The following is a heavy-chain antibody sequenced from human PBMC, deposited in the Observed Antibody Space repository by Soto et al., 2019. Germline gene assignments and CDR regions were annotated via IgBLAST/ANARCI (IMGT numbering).Heavy chain of an antibody. CDR3: ARVVYFDRSAYGL. D-gene: IGHD3-22*01. J-gene: IGHJ3*01. V-gene: IGHV3-21*01. CDR1: GFSFSGYN. CDR2: ISGDSNYI. Sequence: EVQLLESGGDLIQPGGSLRLSCAASGFSFSGYNMNWVRQAPGKGLEWVSSISGDSNYIYYADSVQGRFTISRDNAKNSVYLQMNSLRAEDTAVYYCARVVYFDRSAYGLWGQGTMVTVSS.